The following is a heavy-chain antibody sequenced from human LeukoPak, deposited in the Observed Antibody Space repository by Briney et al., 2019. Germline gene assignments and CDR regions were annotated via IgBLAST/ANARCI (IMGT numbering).Heavy chain of an antibody. CDR3: ARWTYYYDTSGRPFNNYGVDV. V-gene: IGHV3-21*01. CDR1: GFTFSSHA. Sequence: PGGSLRLSCAAPGFTFSSHAMNWVRQAPGKGLEWVSSISSSGSYIYYADSVKGRFTISRDNAKNSLYLQMNSLRAEDTAVYYCARWTYYYDTSGRPFNNYGVDVWGQGTTVTVSS. CDR2: ISSSGSYI. D-gene: IGHD3-22*01. J-gene: IGHJ6*02.